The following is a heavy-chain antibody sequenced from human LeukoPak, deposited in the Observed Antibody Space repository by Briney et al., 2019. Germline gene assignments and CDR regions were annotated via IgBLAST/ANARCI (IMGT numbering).Heavy chain of an antibody. J-gene: IGHJ6*02. Sequence: SETLSLTCTASGGNISSYYWSWIRQPPGKGLEWIGYIYYSGSTNYNPSLKSRVTISVDTSKNQFSLKLSSVTAADTAVYYCARARRFHGSGSYYTPYYYYGMDVWGQGTTVTVSS. CDR1: GGNISSYY. D-gene: IGHD3-10*01. CDR3: ARARRFHGSGSYYTPYYYYGMDV. V-gene: IGHV4-59*01. CDR2: IYYSGST.